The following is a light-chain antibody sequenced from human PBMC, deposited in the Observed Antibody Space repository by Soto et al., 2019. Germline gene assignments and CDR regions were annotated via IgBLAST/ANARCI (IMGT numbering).Light chain of an antibody. CDR1: SSDVGGYNY. Sequence: QSALTQPRSVSGSPGQSVTISCTGTSSDVGGYNYVSWYQQHPGKAPKLMIYDVSKRPSGVPDRFSGSKSGNMASLTISGLQAEDEADYYCCSYAGSYTHYVFGTGTKVTVL. J-gene: IGLJ1*01. CDR2: DVS. CDR3: CSYAGSYTHYV. V-gene: IGLV2-11*01.